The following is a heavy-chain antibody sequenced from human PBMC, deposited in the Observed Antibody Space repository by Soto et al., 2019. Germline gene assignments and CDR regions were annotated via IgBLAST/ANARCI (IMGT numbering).Heavy chain of an antibody. J-gene: IGHJ4*02. D-gene: IGHD1-26*01. CDR3: ARRGQYSLGEWDY. V-gene: IGHV1-3*01. CDR2: INAGNGNT. Sequence: ASVKASCKASGYTFTSYAMHWVRQAPGQRLEWMGWINAGNGNTKYSQKFQGRVTITRDTSASTAYMELSSLRSEDTAVYYCARRGQYSLGEWDYWGQGTLVTVSS. CDR1: GYTFTSYA.